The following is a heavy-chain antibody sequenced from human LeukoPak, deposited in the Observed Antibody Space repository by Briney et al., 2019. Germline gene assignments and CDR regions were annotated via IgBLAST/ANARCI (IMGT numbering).Heavy chain of an antibody. D-gene: IGHD4-23*01. V-gene: IGHV3-7*03. J-gene: IGHJ4*02. CDR1: GFTFSSYW. Sequence: GGSLRLSCAVSGFTFSSYWMSWVRQPPGMGLELVANIKEDGSETYYVDSVKGRFTISRDNAGNSVYLHLDILRAGDTAVYFCARAGGGYFDHWGQGTLVTVSS. CDR2: IKEDGSET. CDR3: ARAGGGYFDH.